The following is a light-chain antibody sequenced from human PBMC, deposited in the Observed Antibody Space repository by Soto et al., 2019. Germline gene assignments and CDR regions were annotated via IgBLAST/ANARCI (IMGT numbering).Light chain of an antibody. Sequence: DIQMTQSPSSLSASVGDRVTITCRASQSSSSYLTWYQQKPGKATKLLIYAASSLQSGVPSRFSGSGSGTDFTLTISSLHPEDFATYHSQQSYRSPHTFGQGTLLEIK. CDR1: QSSSSY. CDR3: QQSYRSPHT. CDR2: AAS. V-gene: IGKV1-39*01. J-gene: IGKJ2*01.